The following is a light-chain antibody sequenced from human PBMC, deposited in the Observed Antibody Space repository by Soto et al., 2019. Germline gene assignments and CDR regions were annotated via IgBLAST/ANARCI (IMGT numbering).Light chain of an antibody. CDR3: QQYGSLPAT. Sequence: EVVLTQSPGTLSLSPGERATLSCRASQSVRGNHFAWYQQKPGQAPRLLIYGASARTTGIPDRFSGSGSGTDFTLTISRLEPEDFAVYHCQQYGSLPATFGQGTKVEIK. CDR2: GAS. J-gene: IGKJ1*01. V-gene: IGKV3-20*01. CDR1: QSVRGNH.